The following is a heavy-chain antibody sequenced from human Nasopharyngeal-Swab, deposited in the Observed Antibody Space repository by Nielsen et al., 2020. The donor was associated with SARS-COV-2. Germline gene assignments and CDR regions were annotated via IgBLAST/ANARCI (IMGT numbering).Heavy chain of an antibody. CDR2: ISYDGSNE. J-gene: IGHJ6*02. D-gene: IGHD1-26*01. CDR3: AREPYSGIYKSWDYIYYYGMDV. Sequence: GESLKISCAASGFTFNTYGIHWVRQAPGKGLEWVAVISYDGSNEYYADSVKGRFTISRDNSKNTLYLQMNSLRAEDTAVYYCAREPYSGIYKSWDYIYYYGMDVWGHGTTVTVSS. V-gene: IGHV3-30*03. CDR1: GFTFNTYG.